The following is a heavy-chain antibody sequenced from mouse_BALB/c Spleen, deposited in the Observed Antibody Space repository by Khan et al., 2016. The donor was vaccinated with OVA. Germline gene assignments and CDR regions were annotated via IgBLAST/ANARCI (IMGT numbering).Heavy chain of an antibody. CDR1: GYSITSDYA. Sequence: EVQLQESGPGLVKPSQSLSLTCTVTGYSITSDYAWNWIRQFPGNKLEWMGYISYSGRTSYNPSLKSRISITRDTSKNQFFLQLNSVTTEDTSTYYCANSVTITTVVATDFDYWGQGTTLTVSS. V-gene: IGHV3-2*02. CDR3: ANSVTITTVVATDFDY. CDR2: ISYSGRT. J-gene: IGHJ2*01. D-gene: IGHD1-1*01.